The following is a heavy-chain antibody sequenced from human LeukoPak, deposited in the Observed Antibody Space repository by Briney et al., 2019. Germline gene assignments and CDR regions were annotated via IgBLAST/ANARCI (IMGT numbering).Heavy chain of an antibody. J-gene: IGHJ4*02. D-gene: IGHD1-26*01. V-gene: IGHV3-23*01. CDR1: KFTFSSYA. CDR2: ISGSGVST. CDR3: AKQRSSPSAFEY. Sequence: PGGSLRLSCAASKFTFSSYAMSWVRQAPGEGLEWVSAISGSGVSTYYADSVKGRFTISRENPKNTLYLQMNSLRAEDTAVYYCAKQRSSPSAFEYWGQGTLVTVSS.